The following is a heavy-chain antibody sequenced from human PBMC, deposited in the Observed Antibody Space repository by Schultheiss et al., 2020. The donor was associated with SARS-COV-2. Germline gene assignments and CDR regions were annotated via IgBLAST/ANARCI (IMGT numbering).Heavy chain of an antibody. D-gene: IGHD3-10*01. CDR1: GFTFSSSA. CDR2: IWYDGNNK. Sequence: GGSLRLSCAASGFTFSSSAMHWVRQAPGKGLEWVAVIWYDGNNKYYADSVKGRFTISRDNSKNTLYLQMNSLRAEDTAVYYCARASSSGSYHPSDYWGQGTLVTVSS. CDR3: ARASSSGSYHPSDY. V-gene: IGHV3-33*01. J-gene: IGHJ4*02.